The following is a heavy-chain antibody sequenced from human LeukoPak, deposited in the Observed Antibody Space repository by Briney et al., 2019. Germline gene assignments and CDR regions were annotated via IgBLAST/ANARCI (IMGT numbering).Heavy chain of an antibody. V-gene: IGHV4-34*01. CDR1: GGSFSGYY. J-gene: IGHJ6*02. D-gene: IGHD2-15*01. CDR2: INHSGST. CDR3: ARGYCSGGSCYSRGRYYYYGMDV. Sequence: SETLSLTCAVYGGSFSGYYWSWIRQPPGKGLEWIGEINHSGSTNHNPSLKSRVTISVDTSKSQFSLKLSSVTAADTAVYYCARGYCSGGSCYSRGRYYYYGMDVWGQGTTVTVSS.